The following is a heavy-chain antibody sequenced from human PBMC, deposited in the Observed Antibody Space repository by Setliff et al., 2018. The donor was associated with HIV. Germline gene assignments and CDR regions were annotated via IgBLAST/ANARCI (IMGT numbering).Heavy chain of an antibody. Sequence: VASVKVSCKASGYTLTNNVIHWVRQAPGQRLEWMGWIHAGSGDTQYSQKFQGRVTITRDTSASTVYMELSSLRSEDTAMYYCARDHPGIAYWGQGTMVTVSS. V-gene: IGHV1-3*01. CDR3: ARDHPGIAY. J-gene: IGHJ4*02. CDR2: IHAGSGDT. CDR1: GYTLTNNV.